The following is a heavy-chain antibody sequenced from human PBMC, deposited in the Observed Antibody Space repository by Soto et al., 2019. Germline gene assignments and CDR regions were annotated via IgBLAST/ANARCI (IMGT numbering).Heavy chain of an antibody. Sequence: ASVKVSCKVSGYTLTELSMHWVRQAPGKGLEWMGGFDPEDGETIYAQKFQGRVTMTEDTSTDTAYMELSSLRSEDTAVYYCATCPGSGYSSSFLYSFQHWGQGTLVTVSS. V-gene: IGHV1-24*01. CDR3: ATCPGSGYSSSFLYSFQH. CDR1: GYTLTELS. J-gene: IGHJ1*01. D-gene: IGHD6-13*01. CDR2: FDPEDGET.